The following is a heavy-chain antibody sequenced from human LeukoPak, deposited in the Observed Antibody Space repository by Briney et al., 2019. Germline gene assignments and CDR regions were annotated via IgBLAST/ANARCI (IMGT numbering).Heavy chain of an antibody. V-gene: IGHV3-21*01. Sequence: GGSLRLSCAASGFTFSTYSMNWVRQAPGKGLEWVSYISSSSGLMYYADSVKGRFTISRDNAKNSLYLQMNSLRAEDTAVYYCARDAPSYYYGSGSYDPYGMDVWGQGTTVTVSS. CDR3: ARDAPSYYYGSGSYDPYGMDV. CDR2: ISSSSGLM. D-gene: IGHD3-10*01. CDR1: GFTFSTYS. J-gene: IGHJ6*02.